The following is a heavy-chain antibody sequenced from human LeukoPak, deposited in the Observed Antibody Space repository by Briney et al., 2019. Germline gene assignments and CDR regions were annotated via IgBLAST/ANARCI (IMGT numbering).Heavy chain of an antibody. CDR1: GFTFSSYS. D-gene: IGHD3-22*01. V-gene: IGHV3-21*01. J-gene: IGHJ4*02. CDR2: ISSSSSYI. Sequence: GGSQRLSCAASGFTFSSYSMNWVRQAPGKGLEWVSSISSSSSYIYYADSVKGRFTISRDNAKNSLYLQMNSLRAEDTAVYYCASSDRYYDSSGYPRQVDYWGQGTLVTVSS. CDR3: ASSDRYYDSSGYPRQVDY.